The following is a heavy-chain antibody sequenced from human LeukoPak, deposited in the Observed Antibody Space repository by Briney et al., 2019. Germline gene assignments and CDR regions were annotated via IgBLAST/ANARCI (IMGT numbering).Heavy chain of an antibody. CDR1: GLTFNSYW. CDR2: INQDGSEN. Sequence: GGSLRLSCAASGLTFNSYWMRWVRQAPGKGLEWVANINQDGSENYYLDSVKGRFTISRDNAKNSLYLQMNSLRAEDTAVYYCARGPLGYCSVTSCSFDSWGQGTLVTVSS. D-gene: IGHD2-2*01. CDR3: ARGPLGYCSVTSCSFDS. V-gene: IGHV3-7*01. J-gene: IGHJ4*02.